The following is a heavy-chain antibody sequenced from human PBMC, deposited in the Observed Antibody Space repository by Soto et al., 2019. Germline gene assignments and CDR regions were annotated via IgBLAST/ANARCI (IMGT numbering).Heavy chain of an antibody. CDR2: IYYSGST. CDR1: GGSISSGGYY. D-gene: IGHD6-13*01. Sequence: SETLSLTCTVSGGSISSGGYYWSWIRQHPGKGLEWIGYIYYSGSTYYNPSLKSRVTISVDTSKNQFSLKLSSVTAADTAVYYCARDIEPPGLFFDYWGRGTLVTVSS. V-gene: IGHV4-31*03. CDR3: ARDIEPPGLFFDY. J-gene: IGHJ4*02.